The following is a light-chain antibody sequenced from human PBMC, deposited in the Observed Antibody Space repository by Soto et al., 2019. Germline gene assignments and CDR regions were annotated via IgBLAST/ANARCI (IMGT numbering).Light chain of an antibody. Sequence: QSVLTQPPSASGSPGQSVAISCTGTSSDVGGYNYVSWYQQHPGKAPKLMIYEVNKRPSGVPDRFSGSKSGNTASLTVSGLQAEDEADYYCQSRDSSLSSSWVFGGGTKLTVL. CDR2: EVN. V-gene: IGLV2-8*01. J-gene: IGLJ3*02. CDR3: QSRDSSLSSSWV. CDR1: SSDVGGYNY.